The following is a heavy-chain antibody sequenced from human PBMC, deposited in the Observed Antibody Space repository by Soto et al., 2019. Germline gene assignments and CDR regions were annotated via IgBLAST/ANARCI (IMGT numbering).Heavy chain of an antibody. Sequence: EVQLLESGGGLVQPGGSLRLSCAASGFTFSSYAMSWVRQAPGKGLELVSAISGSGGSTYYADSVKGRFTISRDNSTTTLYLPMECRRAEGTAVDYCAKAFGWFGVFDYWGQGPLVTVS. CDR1: GFTFSSYA. D-gene: IGHD3-10*01. CDR3: AKAFGWFGVFDY. CDR2: ISGSGGST. J-gene: IGHJ4*02. V-gene: IGHV3-23*01.